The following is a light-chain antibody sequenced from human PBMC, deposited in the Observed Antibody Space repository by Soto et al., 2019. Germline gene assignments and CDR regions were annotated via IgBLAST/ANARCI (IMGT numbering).Light chain of an antibody. CDR3: QQCSNWPLT. CDR2: DAS. Sequence: EIVMTQSPATLSASPGEGATLSCKAGQNVYNNLAWYQQRPGQPPRLLIYDASTRATGISARFSGSGYGTEFTLTISFLQSEDFAVYFRQQCSNWPLTFGGGTKV. V-gene: IGKV3-15*01. CDR1: QNVYNN. J-gene: IGKJ4*01.